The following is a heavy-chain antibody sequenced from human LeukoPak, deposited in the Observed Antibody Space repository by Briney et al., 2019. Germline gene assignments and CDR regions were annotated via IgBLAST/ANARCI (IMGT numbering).Heavy chain of an antibody. D-gene: IGHD2-15*01. V-gene: IGHV1-69*13. CDR1: GGTFSSYA. J-gene: IGHJ6*04. Sequence: SVKVSCKASGGTFSSYAISWVRHAPGQGLEWMGGIIPIFGTANYAQKFQGRVTITADESTSKAYMELSNLRSEDTAVYYCGSVVAAPGGYYYGMDVWGKGTTVTVSS. CDR3: GSVVAAPGGYYYGMDV. CDR2: IIPIFGTA.